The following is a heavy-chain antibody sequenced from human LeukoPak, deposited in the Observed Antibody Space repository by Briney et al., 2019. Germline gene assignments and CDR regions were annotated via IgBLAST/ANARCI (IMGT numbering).Heavy chain of an antibody. V-gene: IGHV3-30-3*01. J-gene: IGHJ4*02. CDR1: GFTFSSYA. CDR3: ARDSAYYDFWTYFDY. Sequence: PGGSLRLPCAASGFTFSSYAMHWVRQAPGKGLEWVAVISYDGSNKYYADSVKGRFTISRDNSKNTLYLQMNSLRAEDTAVYYCARDSAYYDFWTYFDYWGQGSLVTVSS. D-gene: IGHD3-3*01. CDR2: ISYDGSNK.